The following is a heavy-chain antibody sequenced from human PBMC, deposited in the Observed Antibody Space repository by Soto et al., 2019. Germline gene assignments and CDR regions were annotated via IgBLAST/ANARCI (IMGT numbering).Heavy chain of an antibody. D-gene: IGHD3-22*01. J-gene: IGHJ3*02. CDR1: GGTFSSYA. Sequence: QVQLVQSGAEVKKPGSSVKVSCKASGGTFSSYAISWALQAPGQGLEWMGGIIPIFGTANYAQKFQGRVTITADESTSTAYMELSSLRSEHTAVYYCAGGMGDSSGYYDAFDIWGQGTMVTVSS. V-gene: IGHV1-69*12. CDR3: AGGMGDSSGYYDAFDI. CDR2: IIPIFGTA.